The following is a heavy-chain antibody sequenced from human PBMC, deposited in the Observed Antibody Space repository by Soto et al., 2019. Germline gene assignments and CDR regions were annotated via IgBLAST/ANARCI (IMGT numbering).Heavy chain of an antibody. J-gene: IGHJ4*02. CDR1: GYTFTGYY. D-gene: IGHD3-16*01. V-gene: IGHV1-46*01. Sequence: ASVKVSCKASGYTFTGYYLHWVRQAPGQGLEWMGIINPSGGSTSYAQKFQGRVTMTRDTSKNTLYLQMNSLRAEDTAVYYCAKGSAKGSPYYFDFWGPGTLVTVSS. CDR3: AKGSAKGSPYYFDF. CDR2: INPSGGST.